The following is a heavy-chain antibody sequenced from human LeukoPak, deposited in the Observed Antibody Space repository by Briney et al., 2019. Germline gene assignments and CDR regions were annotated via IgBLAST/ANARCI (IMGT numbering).Heavy chain of an antibody. Sequence: GGSLRLSCAASGFTFTSYWMSWVRQAPGKGLEWVANIEQDGSEKHYGDSVKGRFTISRDNAKNSLFPQMNSLRAEDTAVYYCARDPGIAAAGTVGYFDLWGQGNMVTVSS. V-gene: IGHV3-7*01. CDR1: GFTFTSYW. D-gene: IGHD6-13*01. CDR2: IEQDGSEK. CDR3: ARDPGIAAAGTVGYFDL. J-gene: IGHJ4*02.